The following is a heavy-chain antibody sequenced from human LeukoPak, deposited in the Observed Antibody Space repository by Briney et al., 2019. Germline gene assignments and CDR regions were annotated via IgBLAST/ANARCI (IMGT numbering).Heavy chain of an antibody. CDR3: VRDGGFTSATLVDFL. CDR2: ISSRSYT. D-gene: IGHD3/OR15-3a*01. Sequence: PGRSLRLSCAASGFSLSVYSMNSVRQAPGKGLEWVSSISSRSYTDYADSLTGRFTLSRDTPKNSLFLQMNSLRAQDTAVYICVRDGGFTSATLVDFLWVQGTLVSVCS. CDR1: GFSLSVYS. V-gene: IGHV3-69-1*01. J-gene: IGHJ4*02.